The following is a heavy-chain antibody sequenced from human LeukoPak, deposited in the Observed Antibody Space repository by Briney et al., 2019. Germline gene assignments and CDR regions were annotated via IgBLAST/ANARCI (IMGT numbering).Heavy chain of an antibody. Sequence: ASVKVSCKASGYTFTAYFLHWVRQAPGQGLEWMGWINPNSGDTNYAQKFQGRVTMTRDTSITTAYMELSRLTSDDTAMYYCARDRMGDCAATSCYLVYWGQGTLVTVSS. J-gene: IGHJ4*02. D-gene: IGHD2-2*01. CDR3: ARDRMGDCAATSCYLVY. V-gene: IGHV1-2*02. CDR1: GYTFTAYF. CDR2: INPNSGDT.